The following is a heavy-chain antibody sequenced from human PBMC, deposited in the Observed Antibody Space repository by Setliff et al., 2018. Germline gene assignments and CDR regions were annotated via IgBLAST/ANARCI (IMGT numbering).Heavy chain of an antibody. J-gene: IGHJ5*02. D-gene: IGHD1-26*01. CDR3: ARDNTILGATDH. CDR1: GESFSNNY. V-gene: IGHV4-34*01. CDR2: SNHGGST. Sequence: SETLSLTCSVYGESFSNNYWSWIRQTPGKGLEWIGESNHGGSTSYHPSLKSRLTMSVDTSTNQFSLRLTSLTAADTAVYFCARDNTILGATDHWGQGTLVTVSS.